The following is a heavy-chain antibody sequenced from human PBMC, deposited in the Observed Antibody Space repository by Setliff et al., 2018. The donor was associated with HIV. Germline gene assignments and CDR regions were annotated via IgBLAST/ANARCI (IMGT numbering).Heavy chain of an antibody. V-gene: IGHV4-38-2*01. D-gene: IGHD1-20*01. CDR1: GYSISSGYY. CDR3: ARSDPVDNWNPTLKWFDP. Sequence: KTSETLSLTCAVSGYSISSGYYWDWIRQPPGKGLEWIGSIYHTGSTYSNPSLKSRVTISVDSSKNQFSLKLSSVTAADTAVYYCARSDPVDNWNPTLKWFDPWGQGTLVTVSS. CDR2: IYHTGST. J-gene: IGHJ5*02.